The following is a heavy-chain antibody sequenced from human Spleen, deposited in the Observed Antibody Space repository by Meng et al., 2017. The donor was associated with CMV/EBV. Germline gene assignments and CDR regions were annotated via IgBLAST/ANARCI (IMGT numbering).Heavy chain of an antibody. D-gene: IGHD3-22*01. Sequence: SQTLSLTCAVYGGSFSGYYWSWIRQPPGKGLEWIGEINHSGSTNYNPSLKSRVTISVDTSKNQFSLKLSTVTAADTAVYYCARVPKPYYYDSSGYYSLGYYFDYWGQGTLFPVSS. V-gene: IGHV4-34*01. CDR1: GGSFSGYY. CDR2: INHSGST. CDR3: ARVPKPYYYDSSGYYSLGYYFDY. J-gene: IGHJ4*02.